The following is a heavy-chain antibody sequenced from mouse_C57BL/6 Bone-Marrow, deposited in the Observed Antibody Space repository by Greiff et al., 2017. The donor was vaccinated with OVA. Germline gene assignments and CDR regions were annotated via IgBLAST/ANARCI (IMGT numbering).Heavy chain of an antibody. CDR1: GYTFTSYW. V-gene: IGHV1-64*01. D-gene: IGHD1-1*01. CDR3: ARPYYGSSPWFAY. CDR2: IHPNSGST. J-gene: IGHJ3*01. Sequence: QVQLQQPGAELVKPGASVKLSCKASGYTFTSYWMHWVKQRPGQGLEWIGMIHPNSGSTNYNEKFKSKATLTVDKSSSTAYMQLSSLTCEDSAVYYCARPYYGSSPWFAYWGQGTLVTVSA.